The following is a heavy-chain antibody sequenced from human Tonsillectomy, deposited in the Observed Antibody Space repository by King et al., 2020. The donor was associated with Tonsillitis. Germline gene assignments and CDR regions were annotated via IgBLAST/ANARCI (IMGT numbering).Heavy chain of an antibody. D-gene: IGHD1-14*01. V-gene: IGHV3-9*01. CDR2: ISWNSGSI. Sequence: DVQLVESGGGLVQPGRSLRLSCAASGFTFDDYAMHWVRQAPGKGLEWVSGISWNSGSICYADSVKGRFTISRDNAKNSLYLQMNSLRAEDTALYYCAKDYSMGPEGGAFDIWGQGTMVTVSS. CDR3: AKDYSMGPEGGAFDI. CDR1: GFTFDDYA. J-gene: IGHJ3*02.